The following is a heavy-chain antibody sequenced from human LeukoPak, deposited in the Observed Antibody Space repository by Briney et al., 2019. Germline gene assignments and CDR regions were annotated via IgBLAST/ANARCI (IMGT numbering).Heavy chain of an antibody. CDR1: GGSISSYY. Sequence: PSQTLSLTCTVSGGSISSYYWSWIRQPPGKGLEWIGYIYYSGSTNYNPSLKSRVTISVDTSKNQFSLKLSSVTAADTAVYYCARGNKQQLACNWFDPWGQGTLVTVSS. CDR3: ARGNKQQLACNWFDP. D-gene: IGHD6-13*01. V-gene: IGHV4-59*01. CDR2: IYYSGST. J-gene: IGHJ5*02.